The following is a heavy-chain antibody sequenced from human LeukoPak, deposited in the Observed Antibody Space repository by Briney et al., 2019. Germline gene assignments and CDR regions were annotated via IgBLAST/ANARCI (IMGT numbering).Heavy chain of an antibody. Sequence: ASVKVSCKASGYTFTGYYMHWVRQAPGQGLEWMGWINPNSGGTNHAQKFQGRVTMTRDTSISTAYMELSRLRSDDTAVYYCARAVSGSSKPFDYWGQGTLVTVSS. D-gene: IGHD1-26*01. CDR2: INPNSGGT. V-gene: IGHV1-2*02. J-gene: IGHJ4*02. CDR1: GYTFTGYY. CDR3: ARAVSGSSKPFDY.